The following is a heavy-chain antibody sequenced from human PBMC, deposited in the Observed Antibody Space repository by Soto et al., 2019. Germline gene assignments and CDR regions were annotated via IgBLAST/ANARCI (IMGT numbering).Heavy chain of an antibody. V-gene: IGHV4-59*01. J-gene: IGHJ4*02. CDR1: GSSISPYY. CDR2: IYYSGST. Sequence: PSEPLSLTCFVSGSSISPYYWTWIRQPPGKGLEWIGNIYYSGSTNYNPSLKSPVTISVDTSKKQFSLKLTSVAAADTAAYYCARGGVDYSRYPHFDGWGQGTRISVS. D-gene: IGHD3-16*01. CDR3: ARGGVDYSRYPHFDG.